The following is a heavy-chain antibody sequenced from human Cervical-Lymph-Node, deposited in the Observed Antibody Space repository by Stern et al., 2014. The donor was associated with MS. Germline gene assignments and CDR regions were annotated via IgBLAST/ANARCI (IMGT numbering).Heavy chain of an antibody. CDR2: PIPIFGKA. Sequence: VQLEESGAEVKKPGSSVTVSCKASGGTFSNLVISWVRQAPGQELEWMGGPIPIFGKAIDAQKFRGRITITADESTRAVSLELSSLTSEDTAVYYCARGVYNTSSYNYWGQGTLVTVSA. D-gene: IGHD6-6*01. CDR3: ARGVYNTSSYNY. V-gene: IGHV1-69*01. J-gene: IGHJ4*02. CDR1: GGTFSNLV.